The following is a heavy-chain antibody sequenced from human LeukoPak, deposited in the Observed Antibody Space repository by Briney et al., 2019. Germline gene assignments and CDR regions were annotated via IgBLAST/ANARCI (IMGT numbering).Heavy chain of an antibody. V-gene: IGHV4-34*01. CDR2: LNHSGST. D-gene: IGHD2-2*01. J-gene: IGHJ6*04. CDR1: GASFSGYY. Sequence: PSETLSLTCAVYGASFSGYYWSWIRQPPGKGLEWIGELNHSGSTNYNPSLKSRVTISVDTSKNQFSLKLSSVTAADTAVYYCARGTLVVPAAHPGMDVWGKGTTVTVSS. CDR3: ARGTLVVPAAHPGMDV.